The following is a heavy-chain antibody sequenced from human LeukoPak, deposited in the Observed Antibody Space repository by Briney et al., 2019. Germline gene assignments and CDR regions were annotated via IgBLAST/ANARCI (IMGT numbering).Heavy chain of an antibody. CDR1: GYTFTSYD. D-gene: IGHD1-26*01. CDR3: ARVSRKVGATLKEYYFDY. Sequence: ASVKVSCKASGYTFTSYDINWVRQATGQGLEWMGWMNPNSGNTGYAQKFQDRVTMTRNTSISAAYMELSSLRSEDTAVYYCARVSRKVGATLKEYYFDYWGQGTLVTVSS. V-gene: IGHV1-8*01. J-gene: IGHJ4*02. CDR2: MNPNSGNT.